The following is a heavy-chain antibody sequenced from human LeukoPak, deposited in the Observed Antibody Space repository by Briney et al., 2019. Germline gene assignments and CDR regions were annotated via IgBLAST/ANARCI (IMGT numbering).Heavy chain of an antibody. CDR1: GASISSSTDY. CDR2: IYYSGST. D-gene: IGHD1-14*01. V-gene: IGHV4-39*01. CDR3: AGLIRPGWFDP. Sequence: PSETLSLTCTVSGASISSSTDYWGWIRQPPGKGLEWIANIYYSGSTYYNPSLKSRVTISVDTSKNQFSLKLSSVTAADTAVYYCAGLIRPGWFDPWGQGTLVPVSS. J-gene: IGHJ5*02.